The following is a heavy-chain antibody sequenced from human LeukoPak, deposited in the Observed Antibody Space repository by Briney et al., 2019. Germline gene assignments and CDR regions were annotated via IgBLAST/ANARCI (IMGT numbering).Heavy chain of an antibody. Sequence: PSETLSLTCTVSGGSITSSNYYWGWIRQPPGKGLEWIGEINHSGSTNYNPSLKSRVTISVDTSKNQFSLKLSSVTAADTAVYYCASVSLPDVLRGWYERSALNTPDVWGKGTTVTVSS. V-gene: IGHV4-39*07. CDR3: ASVSLPDVLRGWYERSALNTPDV. J-gene: IGHJ6*04. D-gene: IGHD6-19*01. CDR2: INHSGST. CDR1: GGSITSSNYY.